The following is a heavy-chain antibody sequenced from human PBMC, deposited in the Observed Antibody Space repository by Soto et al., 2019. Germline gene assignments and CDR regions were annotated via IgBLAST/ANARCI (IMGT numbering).Heavy chain of an antibody. Sequence: EVQLVESGGGLVQPRGSLRLSCAASGFTFSSFWMYWVRQAPGRGLEWVATIKQDGSEKYHVDSVKGRFTISRDNAKNSLYLQMSSLGADDTAVYYCARGYFFDSSRYYADYWGQGTLVTVSS. CDR1: GFTFSSFW. J-gene: IGHJ4*02. D-gene: IGHD3-22*01. CDR3: ARGYFFDSSRYYADY. CDR2: IKQDGSEK. V-gene: IGHV3-7*05.